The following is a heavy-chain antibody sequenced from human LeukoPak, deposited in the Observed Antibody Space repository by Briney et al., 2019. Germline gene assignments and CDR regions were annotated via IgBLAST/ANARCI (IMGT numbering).Heavy chain of an antibody. CDR1: GFTFSTYS. CDR2: IYRGGKT. Sequence: GGSLRLSCAASGFTFSTYSMNWVRQAPGKGLEWVSIIYRGGKTYYADSVKGRFTISRDNSKNTLYLQMNSLRAEETAVYYCARVGYSSSWHYYMDVWGKGTTVTVSS. V-gene: IGHV3-66*02. J-gene: IGHJ6*03. CDR3: ARVGYSSSWHYYMDV. D-gene: IGHD6-13*01.